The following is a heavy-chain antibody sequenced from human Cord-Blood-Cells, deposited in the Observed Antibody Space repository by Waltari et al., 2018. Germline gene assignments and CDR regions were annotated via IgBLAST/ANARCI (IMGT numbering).Heavy chain of an antibody. J-gene: IGHJ4*02. V-gene: IGHV1-2*02. Sequence: QVQLVQSGAEVKKPGASVRVSCKASGSTSTGYYMHWVRQAPGQGLEWMGWINPSRGGTNKAQKFQGRVTKTRNTSISTAYMELSRLRSDDTAVYYCASDPYGSGIVIDYWGQGTLVTVSS. CDR3: ASDPYGSGIVIDY. D-gene: IGHD3-10*01. CDR1: GSTSTGYY. CDR2: INPSRGGT.